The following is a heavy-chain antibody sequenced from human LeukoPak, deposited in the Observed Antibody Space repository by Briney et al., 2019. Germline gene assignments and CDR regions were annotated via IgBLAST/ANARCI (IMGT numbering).Heavy chain of an antibody. Sequence: GGSLRLSCAASGGTFSSYAISWVRQAPGQGLEWMGGIIPIFGTANYAQKFQGRVTITADESTSTAYMELSSLRSEDTAVYYCASYPITGTIRFDYWGQGTLVTVSS. D-gene: IGHD1-7*01. CDR2: IIPIFGTA. CDR1: GGTFSSYA. J-gene: IGHJ4*02. V-gene: IGHV1-69*01. CDR3: ASYPITGTIRFDY.